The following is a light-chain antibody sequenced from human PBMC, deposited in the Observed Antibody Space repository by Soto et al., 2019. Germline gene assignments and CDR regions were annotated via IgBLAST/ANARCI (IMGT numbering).Light chain of an antibody. Sequence: EIVLTQSPGTLSLSPGERATLSCRASQSVSSSYLAWYQQKPGQAPRLLIYGASSRATGIPDRFSGSGSGTDFTLTINRLQPEDFAAYYCQQYGRSPDTFGQGTKVAIK. CDR1: QSVSSSY. V-gene: IGKV3-20*01. CDR3: QQYGRSPDT. CDR2: GAS. J-gene: IGKJ2*01.